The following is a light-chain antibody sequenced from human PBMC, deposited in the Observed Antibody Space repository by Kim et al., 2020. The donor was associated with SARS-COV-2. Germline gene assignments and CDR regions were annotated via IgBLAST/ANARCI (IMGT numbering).Light chain of an antibody. J-gene: IGLJ2*01. Sequence: QAGLTQPPSVSEGLRQTATLTCTGNSNNVGNRGAAWLQQHQGHPPKLLSYRNNDRPSGTSERFSASRSGNTASLTITELQPEDEADYFCSAWDSSLSAVVFGGGTQLTVL. CDR1: SNNVGNRG. V-gene: IGLV10-54*04. CDR3: SAWDSSLSAVV. CDR2: RNN.